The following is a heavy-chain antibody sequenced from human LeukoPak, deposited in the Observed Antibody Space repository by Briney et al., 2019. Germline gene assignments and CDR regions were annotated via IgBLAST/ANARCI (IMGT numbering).Heavy chain of an antibody. Sequence: ASVKVSCKASGYTFTSYGISWVRQAPGQGLEWMGWISAYNGNTNYAQKLQGRVTMTTDTSTSTAYMELRSLRSDDTAVYYCARDQDYGDYPDYFDYWGQGTLVTVSS. CDR2: ISAYNGNT. D-gene: IGHD4-17*01. J-gene: IGHJ4*02. V-gene: IGHV1-18*01. CDR1: GYTFTSYG. CDR3: ARDQDYGDYPDYFDY.